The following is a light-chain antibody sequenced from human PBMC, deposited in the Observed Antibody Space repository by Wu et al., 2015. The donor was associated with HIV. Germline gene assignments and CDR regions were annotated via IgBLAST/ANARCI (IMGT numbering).Light chain of an antibody. J-gene: IGKJ3*01. CDR2: GAS. Sequence: EIVMTQSPATLSVSPGERATLSCRASQSVSNNLAWYQQIPGQPPRLLIYGASTRATGVPARFSGSGSGTEFTLTISSLQSEDFAIHFCQQYNNWPPTFGPGTESGYQT. V-gene: IGKV3-15*01. CDR1: QSVSNN. CDR3: QQYNNWPPT.